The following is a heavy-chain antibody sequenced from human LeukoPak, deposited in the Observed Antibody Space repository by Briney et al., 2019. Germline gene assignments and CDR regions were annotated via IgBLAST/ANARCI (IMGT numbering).Heavy chain of an antibody. Sequence: GASVKVSCKASGYTFTGYYMHWVRQAPGQGLEWMGWINPNSGGKNYAQKFQGRVTMTRDTSISTAYMELSRLRSDDTAVYYCARPLTAAGTNYYYYGMDVWGQGTTVTVSS. CDR3: ARPLTAAGTNYYYYGMDV. CDR2: INPNSGGK. D-gene: IGHD6-13*01. J-gene: IGHJ6*02. CDR1: GYTFTGYY. V-gene: IGHV1-2*02.